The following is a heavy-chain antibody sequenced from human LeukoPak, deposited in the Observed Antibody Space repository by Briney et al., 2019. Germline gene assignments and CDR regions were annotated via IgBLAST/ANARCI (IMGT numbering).Heavy chain of an antibody. CDR1: GFTFSSYG. D-gene: IGHD3-16*01. CDR3: AKDLGTVYFDY. Sequence: GGSLRLSCAAYGFTFSSYGMHWVRQAPGKGLEWVAVISYDGSNKYYADSVKGRFTISRDNSKNTLYLQMNSLRAEDTAVYYCAKDLGTVYFDYWGQGTLVTVSS. V-gene: IGHV3-30*18. J-gene: IGHJ4*02. CDR2: ISYDGSNK.